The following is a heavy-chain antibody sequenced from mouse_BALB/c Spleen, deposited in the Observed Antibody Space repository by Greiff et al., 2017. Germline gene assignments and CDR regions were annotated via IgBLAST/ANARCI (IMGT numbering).Heavy chain of an antibody. CDR2: INPGSGGT. J-gene: IGHJ4*01. CDR3: ARTITSYAMDD. CDR1: GYAFTNYL. V-gene: IGHV1-54*01. D-gene: IGHD2-4*01. Sequence: QVQLQQSGAELVRPGTSVKVSCKASGYAFTNYLIEWVKQRPGQGLEWIGVINPGSGGTNYNEKFKGKATLTADKSSSTAYMQLSSLTSDDSAVYFCARTITSYAMDDWGQGTSVTVSS.